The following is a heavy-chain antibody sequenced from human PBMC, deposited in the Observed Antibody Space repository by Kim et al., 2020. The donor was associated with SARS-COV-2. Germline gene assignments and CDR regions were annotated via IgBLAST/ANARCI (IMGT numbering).Heavy chain of an antibody. J-gene: IGHJ4*02. Sequence: SPSLKSRVTISVDTSKNQFSLKLSSVTAADTAVYYCARGLAYSGKSTGDYWGQGTLVTVSS. D-gene: IGHD1-26*01. V-gene: IGHV4-34*01. CDR3: ARGLAYSGKSTGDY.